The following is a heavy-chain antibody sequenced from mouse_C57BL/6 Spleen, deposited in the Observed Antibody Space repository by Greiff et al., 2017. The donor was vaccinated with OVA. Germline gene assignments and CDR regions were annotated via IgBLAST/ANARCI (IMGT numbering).Heavy chain of an antibody. Sequence: QVQLQQPGAELVRPGPSVKLSCKASGYTFTSYWMHWVKQRPGQGLEWIGVIDPSDSYTNYNQKFKGKATLTVDTSSSTAYMQLSSLTSEDSADYYCARSDGYTGYYAMDYWGQGTSVTVSS. D-gene: IGHD2-3*01. CDR1: GYTFTSYW. J-gene: IGHJ4*01. CDR2: IDPSDSYT. V-gene: IGHV1-59*01. CDR3: ARSDGYTGYYAMDY.